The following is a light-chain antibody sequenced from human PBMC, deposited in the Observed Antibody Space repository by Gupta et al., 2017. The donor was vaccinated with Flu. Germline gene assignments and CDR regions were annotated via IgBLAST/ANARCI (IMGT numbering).Light chain of an antibody. Sequence: QSVVTQPPSVSATPGQTVTISCLGSSSNIGSNDVFWYRQDPGAAPKLLIFDNDRRPSGVPDRFSGSKSGTSASLDISGLQSEDESDYYCAVWDNSLKGLFGGGTKLTVL. V-gene: IGLV1-44*01. CDR1: SSNIGSND. CDR3: AVWDNSLKGL. CDR2: DND. J-gene: IGLJ3*02.